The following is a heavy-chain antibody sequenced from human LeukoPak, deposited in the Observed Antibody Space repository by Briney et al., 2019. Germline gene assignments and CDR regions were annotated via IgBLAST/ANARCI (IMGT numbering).Heavy chain of an antibody. V-gene: IGHV3-30*04. J-gene: IGHJ4*02. D-gene: IGHD4-17*01. Sequence: GGSLRLSCAASGFTFSSYAMHWVRQAPGKGLEWVAVISYDGSNKYYADSVKGRFTISRDNSKNTLYLQMNSLRAEDTAVYYCARASTVTTYQFDYWGQGTLVTVSS. CDR3: ARASTVTTYQFDY. CDR2: ISYDGSNK. CDR1: GFTFSSYA.